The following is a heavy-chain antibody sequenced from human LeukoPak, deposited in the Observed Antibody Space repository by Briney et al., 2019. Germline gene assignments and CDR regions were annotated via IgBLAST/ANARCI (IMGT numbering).Heavy chain of an antibody. V-gene: IGHV3-48*03. J-gene: IGHJ4*02. D-gene: IGHD3-3*01. CDR1: GFTFSNYE. CDR2: ISSSDSTI. CDR3: ARNLGGPTWYYLDN. Sequence: GSLRLSCAASGFTFSNYEMNWVRQAPGKGLEWVSYISSSDSTIYYADSVKGRFTISRDNAKNSLYLQMNSLRVEDTAVYYCARNLGGPTWYYLDNWGQGIVVTVSS.